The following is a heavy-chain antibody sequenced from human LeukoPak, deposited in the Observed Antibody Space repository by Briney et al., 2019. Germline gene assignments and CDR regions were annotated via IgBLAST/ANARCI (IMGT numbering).Heavy chain of an antibody. D-gene: IGHD1-7*01. CDR1: GFSFSRYV. CDR3: ARDIELPPPFWVPFDH. CDR2: IRGSSDGI. Sequence: GGSLRLSCAASGFSFSRYVMSWVRQAAGKGLEWVSTIRGSSDGIYYADSVKGRFTISRDNSRNMLYLQMSGLRVDDTAVYFCARDIELPPPFWVPFDHWGQGALVTVSS. J-gene: IGHJ4*02. V-gene: IGHV3-23*01.